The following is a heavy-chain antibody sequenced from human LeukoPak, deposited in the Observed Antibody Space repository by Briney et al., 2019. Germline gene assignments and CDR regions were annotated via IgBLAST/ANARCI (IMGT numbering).Heavy chain of an antibody. D-gene: IGHD5-18*01. CDR3: ASRNSYGYYYYYYMDV. V-gene: IGHV4-38-2*02. Sequence: SETLSLTCTVSGYSISSGYYWGWIRQPPGKGLEWIGSIYHGGSTYYNPSLKSRVTISVDTSKNQFSLKLSSVTAADTAVYYCASRNSYGYYYYYYMDVWGKGTTVTVSS. J-gene: IGHJ6*03. CDR1: GYSISSGYY. CDR2: IYHGGST.